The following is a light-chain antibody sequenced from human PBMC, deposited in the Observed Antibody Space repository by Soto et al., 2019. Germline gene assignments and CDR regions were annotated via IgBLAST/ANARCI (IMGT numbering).Light chain of an antibody. CDR3: HHHGSSSPIT. CDR2: GAS. CDR1: QSVSSSY. V-gene: IGKV3-20*01. J-gene: IGKJ5*01. Sequence: EIVLTQSPGTLSLSPGEIATLSCWASQSVSSSYLAWYQQKPGQAPRLLIYGASRRATAIPDRFSGSGSGTDVTLTVVRLEPEDCAVYYCHHHGSSSPITFDQGTRLEIK.